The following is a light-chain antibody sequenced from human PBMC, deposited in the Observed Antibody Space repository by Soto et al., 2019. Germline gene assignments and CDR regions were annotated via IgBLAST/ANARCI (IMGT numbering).Light chain of an antibody. V-gene: IGLV2-14*01. J-gene: IGLJ1*01. CDR3: SSYVNSNTLV. CDR2: EVT. CDR1: SSDVGGYNY. Sequence: QSALTQPASVSGSPGQSITISCTGTSSDVGGYNYVSWYQQHSGKAPKLMIYEVTNRPSGVSDRFSGSKSGNTASLTISGLQAADEADYYCSSYVNSNTLVFGAGTKLTVL.